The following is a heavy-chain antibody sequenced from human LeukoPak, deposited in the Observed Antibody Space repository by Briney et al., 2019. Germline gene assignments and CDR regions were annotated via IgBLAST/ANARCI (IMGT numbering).Heavy chain of an antibody. J-gene: IGHJ3*02. CDR2: IKQDGSEK. Sequence: GGSLRLSCAASGFPFSDYWMSWVRQAPGKGLEWVANIKQDGSEKYYVDSVKGRCTISRDNAKNSLHLQMNSLRAEDTAVYYCARDRSAFDIWGQGTMVTVSS. CDR3: ARDRSAFDI. CDR1: GFPFSDYW. V-gene: IGHV3-7*05.